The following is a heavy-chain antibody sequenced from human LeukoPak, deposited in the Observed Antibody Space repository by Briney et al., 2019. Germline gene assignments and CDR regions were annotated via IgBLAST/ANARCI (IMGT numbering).Heavy chain of an antibody. Sequence: SQTLSLTCTVSGGSISSGGYYWSWIRQHPGKGLEWIGYIYYSGSTYYNPSLKSRVTISVDTSKSQFTLKLSSVTAADTAVYYCAREWRGGPMDYWGQGTLVTVSS. CDR1: GGSISSGGYY. D-gene: IGHD3-3*01. CDR2: IYYSGST. J-gene: IGHJ4*02. CDR3: AREWRGGPMDY. V-gene: IGHV4-31*03.